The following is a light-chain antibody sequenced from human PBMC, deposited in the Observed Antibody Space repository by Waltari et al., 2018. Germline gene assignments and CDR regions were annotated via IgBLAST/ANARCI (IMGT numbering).Light chain of an antibody. Sequence: SDELTQPPPVSVSPGQTARITCSGEILSKEYAYWYQHKPGQAPVLVIYKDSERPSGIPDRFSGSSSGTTVTLTISAVQAEDEAAYYCQSTDASETFVFGTGTTVTVL. CDR3: QSTDASETFV. V-gene: IGLV3-25*03. CDR1: ILSKEY. J-gene: IGLJ1*01. CDR2: KDS.